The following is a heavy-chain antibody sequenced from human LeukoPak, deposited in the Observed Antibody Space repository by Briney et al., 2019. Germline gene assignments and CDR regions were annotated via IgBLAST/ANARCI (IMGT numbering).Heavy chain of an antibody. CDR2: INHSGST. J-gene: IGHJ6*03. CDR3: ARGAQWELDMVYMDV. CDR1: GGSFSGYY. D-gene: IGHD1-26*01. Sequence: SETLSLTCAVYGGSFSGYYWSWIRQPPGKGLEWIGEINHSGSTNYNTSLKSRVTISVDTSKNQFSLKLSSVTAADTAVYYCARGAQWELDMVYMDVWGKGTTVTVSS. V-gene: IGHV4-34*01.